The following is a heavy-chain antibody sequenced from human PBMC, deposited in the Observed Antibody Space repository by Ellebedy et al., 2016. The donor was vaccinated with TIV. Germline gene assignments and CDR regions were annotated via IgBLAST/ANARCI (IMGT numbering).Heavy chain of an antibody. CDR1: GFTFSSYA. J-gene: IGHJ4*02. CDR2: ISSTGSRT. CDR3: AKGRGGGSDTSAPRYYFDY. Sequence: GESLKISCAASGFTFSSYAMSWVRQAPGKGLEWVSTISSTGSRTYYADSVEGRFIISRDNSKKTLYLQMNSLRADDTAVYYSAKGRGGGSDTSAPRYYFDYWGLGTLVTVSS. D-gene: IGHD3-22*01. V-gene: IGHV3-23*01.